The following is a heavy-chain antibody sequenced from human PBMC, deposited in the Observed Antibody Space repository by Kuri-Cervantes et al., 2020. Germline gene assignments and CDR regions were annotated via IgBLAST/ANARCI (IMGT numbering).Heavy chain of an antibody. J-gene: IGHJ6*02. V-gene: IGHV3-66*01. D-gene: IGHD3-16*01. CDR1: GFTVSSNY. Sequence: GGSLRISCAASGFTVSSNYMSWVRQAPGKGLEWVSVIYSGGSTYYEDSVKGRFTISRDNFKNSLYLQMNSLRAEDTAVYYCARRGGLDVWGQGTTVTVSS. CDR2: IYSGGST. CDR3: ARRGGLDV.